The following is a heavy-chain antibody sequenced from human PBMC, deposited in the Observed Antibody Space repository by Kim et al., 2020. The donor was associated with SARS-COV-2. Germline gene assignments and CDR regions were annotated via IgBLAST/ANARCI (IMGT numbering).Heavy chain of an antibody. CDR3: AAMTTVTYYYYYGMDV. D-gene: IGHD4-17*01. J-gene: IGHJ6*02. Sequence: ASVKVSCKASGYTFTSYAMNWVRQAPGQGLEWMGWINTNTGNPTYAQGFTGRFVFSLDTSVSTAYLQISSLKAEDTAVYYCAAMTTVTYYYYYGMDVWGQGTTVTVSS. CDR2: INTNTGNP. V-gene: IGHV7-4-1*02. CDR1: GYTFTSYA.